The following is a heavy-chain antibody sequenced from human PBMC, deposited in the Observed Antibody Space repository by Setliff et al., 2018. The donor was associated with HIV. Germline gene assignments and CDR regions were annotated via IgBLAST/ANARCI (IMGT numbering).Heavy chain of an antibody. CDR3: AKDREEYGSGYLKDAFDI. Sequence: GGSLRLSCAASGFTFSSYGMHWVRQAPGKGLEWVAFIRYDGSNKYYADSVKGRFTISRDNSENTLYLQMNSLRAEDTAVYYCAKDREEYGSGYLKDAFDIWGQGTMVTVS. CDR1: GFTFSSYG. V-gene: IGHV3-30*02. D-gene: IGHD3-3*01. CDR2: IRYDGSNK. J-gene: IGHJ3*02.